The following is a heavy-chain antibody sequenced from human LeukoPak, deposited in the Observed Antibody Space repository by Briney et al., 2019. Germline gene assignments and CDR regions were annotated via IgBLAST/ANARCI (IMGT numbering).Heavy chain of an antibody. D-gene: IGHD2-15*01. V-gene: IGHV1-2*02. CDR1: GYTFTGYY. CDR3: ARGYCSGGRCYHLDY. Sequence: ASVKVSCKASGYTFTGYYMHWVRQAPGQGLEWMGWINPNSGGTNYAQRFQGRVTMTRDTSTSTVYMELSSLRSDDTAMYYCARGYCSGGRCYHLDYWGQGTLVTVSS. CDR2: INPNSGGT. J-gene: IGHJ4*02.